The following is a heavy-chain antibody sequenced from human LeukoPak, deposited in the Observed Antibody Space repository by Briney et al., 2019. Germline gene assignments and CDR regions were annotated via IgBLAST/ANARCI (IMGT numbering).Heavy chain of an antibody. CDR2: IYTSGST. D-gene: IGHD2-2*01. CDR1: GGSISSYY. CDR3: ARAYCSSTSCSSYYYYYMDV. J-gene: IGHJ6*03. V-gene: IGHV4-4*07. Sequence: SETLSLTCTVSGGSISSYYWSWIRQPAGKGLEWIGRIYTSGSTNYNPSLKSRVTMSVDTSKNQFSQKLSSVTAADTAVYYCARAYCSSTSCSSYYYYYMDVWGKGTTVTVSS.